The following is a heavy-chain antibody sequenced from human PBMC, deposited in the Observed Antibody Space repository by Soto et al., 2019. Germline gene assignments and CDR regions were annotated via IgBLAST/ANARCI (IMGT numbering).Heavy chain of an antibody. CDR1: GGSISSGGYY. CDR2: IYHSGTT. CDR3: ASPQVGITGTTRDLDY. D-gene: IGHD1-20*01. V-gene: IGHV4-31*03. Sequence: PSETLSLTCTVSGGSISSGGYYWSWIRQHPGKGLEWIGYIYHSGTTYYNPSLKSRVTISVDTSKNQFSLKLTSVTAADTAVYYCASPQVGITGTTRDLDYWGQGTQVTVSS. J-gene: IGHJ4*02.